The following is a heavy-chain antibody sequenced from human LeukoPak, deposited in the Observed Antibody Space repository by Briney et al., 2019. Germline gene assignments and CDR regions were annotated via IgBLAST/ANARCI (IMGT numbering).Heavy chain of an antibody. V-gene: IGHV3-74*01. D-gene: IGHD6-13*01. CDR1: GFTFSKNW. Sequence: GGSLRLSCVTSGFTFSKNWMHWVRQAPGKGLVWVSRIQGDGSNTNYADSVKGRFSISRDNAKNTVYLQMNSLRAEDTGIYYCARGTSAGGPISPFDFWGQGTVVTVSS. J-gene: IGHJ4*02. CDR3: ARGTSAGGPISPFDF. CDR2: IQGDGSNT.